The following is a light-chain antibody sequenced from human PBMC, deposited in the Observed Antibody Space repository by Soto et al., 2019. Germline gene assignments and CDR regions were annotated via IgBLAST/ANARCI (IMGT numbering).Light chain of an antibody. CDR3: QQYNRDST. Sequence: IPMTQSPSTLSASVGDRVTITCRASQSISIWLAWYQQKPGKAPKLLIYKASSLDSEFPSRFSGSGSGTEFAITNYSLQPYDSATDYCQQYNRDSTFGQGTKVEIK. CDR1: QSISIW. CDR2: KAS. V-gene: IGKV1-5*03. J-gene: IGKJ1*01.